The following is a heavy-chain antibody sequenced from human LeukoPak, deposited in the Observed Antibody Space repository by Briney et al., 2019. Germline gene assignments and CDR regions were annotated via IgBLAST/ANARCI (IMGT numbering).Heavy chain of an antibody. CDR2: ISWNSGSI. D-gene: IGHD6-19*01. V-gene: IGHV3-9*01. CDR1: GFTFDDYA. CDR3: AKDRVAVAGTIYDY. J-gene: IGHJ4*02. Sequence: GRSLRLSCAASGFTFDDYAMHWVRQAPGKGLEWVSGISWNSGSIGYADSVKGRFTISRDNAKNSLYLQMNSLRAEDTALYYCAKDRVAVAGTIYDYWGQGTLVTVSS.